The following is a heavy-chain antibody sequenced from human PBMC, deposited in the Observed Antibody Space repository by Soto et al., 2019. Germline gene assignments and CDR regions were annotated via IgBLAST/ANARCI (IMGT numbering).Heavy chain of an antibody. Sequence: QLQLQESGRGLVKPSETLSLTCTVYGGSISSSSYYWGWIRQPPGKGLEWIGRIYYSGSTYYNPSLKSRVTISVDTSQNQCSLKLSSVTAADPAVYYCAKSQRGLCDMDVWGQGTTVTVYS. CDR3: AKSQRGLCDMDV. V-gene: IGHV4-39*01. D-gene: IGHD2-21*01. J-gene: IGHJ6*02. CDR1: GGSISSSSYY. CDR2: IYYSGST.